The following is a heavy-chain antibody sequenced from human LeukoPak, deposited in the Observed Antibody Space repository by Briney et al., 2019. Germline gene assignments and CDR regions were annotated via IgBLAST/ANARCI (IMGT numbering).Heavy chain of an antibody. CDR1: GGSISSYY. Sequence: SETLSLTCAVSGGSISSYYWSWIRQPPGKGLEWIGYIYYSGSTNYNPSLKSRVTISVDTSKNQFSLKLSSVTAADTAVYYCARQYDFWSGLFDYWGQGTLVTISS. V-gene: IGHV4-59*01. D-gene: IGHD3-3*01. J-gene: IGHJ4*02. CDR3: ARQYDFWSGLFDY. CDR2: IYYSGST.